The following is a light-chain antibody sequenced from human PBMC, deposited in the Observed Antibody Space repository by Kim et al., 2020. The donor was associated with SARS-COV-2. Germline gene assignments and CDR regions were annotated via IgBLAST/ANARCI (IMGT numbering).Light chain of an antibody. CDR1: TSDVGGYNY. CDR2: DVS. CDR3: SSYTSSSTLLYV. Sequence: THSSTQTTSDVGGYNYVSWYQQHPGKAPKLMIYDVSNRPSGVSTRFSGSKSGNTAYLTISGLQAEDEADYYCSSYTSSSTLLYVFGTGTKVTVL. J-gene: IGLJ1*01. V-gene: IGLV2-14*03.